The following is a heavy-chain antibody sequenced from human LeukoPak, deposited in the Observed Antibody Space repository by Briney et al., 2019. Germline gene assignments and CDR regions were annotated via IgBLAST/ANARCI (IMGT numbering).Heavy chain of an antibody. V-gene: IGHV3-23*01. CDR3: AKDEAFVFGPSPMGY. CDR1: GFTFSSYA. Sequence: GGSLRLSCAASGFTFSSYAMSWVRQAPGKGLEWVSAISGSGGSTYYADSVKGRFTISRDNSKNTLYLQRNSRRAEDTAVYYCAKDEAFVFGPSPMGYWGQGTLVTVSA. D-gene: IGHD3-10*02. CDR2: ISGSGGST. J-gene: IGHJ4*02.